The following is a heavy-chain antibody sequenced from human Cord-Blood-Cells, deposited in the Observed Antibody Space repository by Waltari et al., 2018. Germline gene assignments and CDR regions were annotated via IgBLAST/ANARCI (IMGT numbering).Heavy chain of an antibody. CDR3: ARHFLLGEYSSSSEYFQH. CDR2: IYYSGST. J-gene: IGHJ1*01. D-gene: IGHD6-6*01. Sequence: QLQLQESGPGLVKPSETLSLTCTVSGGSISSSSYYWGWTRQPPGKGLEWIGSIYYSGSTYYNPSLKSRVTISVDTSKNQFSLKLSSVTAADTAVYYCARHFLLGEYSSSSEYFQHWGQGTLVTVSS. CDR1: GGSISSSSYY. V-gene: IGHV4-39*01.